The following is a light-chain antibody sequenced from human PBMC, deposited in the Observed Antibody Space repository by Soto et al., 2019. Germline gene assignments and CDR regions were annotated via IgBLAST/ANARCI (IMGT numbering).Light chain of an antibody. CDR1: SSDVGGYNF. V-gene: IGLV2-14*01. CDR3: CSYAGTVAYV. CDR2: EVS. J-gene: IGLJ1*01. Sequence: QSVRTQPASVSGSPGQSIAISCTGTSSDVGGYNFVSWYQQHPGKAPKLMIHEVSNRPSGVSDRFSGSKSGNTASLTIFGLQAEDEADYFCCSYAGTVAYVFGTGTKVTVL.